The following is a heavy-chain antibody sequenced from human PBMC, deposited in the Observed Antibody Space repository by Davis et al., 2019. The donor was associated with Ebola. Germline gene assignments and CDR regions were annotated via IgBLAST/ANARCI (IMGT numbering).Heavy chain of an antibody. CDR2: IYWDDDK. V-gene: IGHV2-5*02. J-gene: IGHJ4*02. CDR1: GFSLSANGVG. D-gene: IGHD4/OR15-4a*01. CDR3: VHRRFGAKYYYFDY. Sequence: SGPTLVKPTQTLTLTCTVSGFSLSANGVGVGWIRHPPGKALEWLALIYWDDDKRYRPSLKRRLTITKDTSKNQVVLTMTNLDPVDTATYYCVHRRFGAKYYYFDYWGQGTLVTVSS.